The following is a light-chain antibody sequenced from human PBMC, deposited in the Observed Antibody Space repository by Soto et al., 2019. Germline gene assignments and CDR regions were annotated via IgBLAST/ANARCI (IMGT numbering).Light chain of an antibody. CDR3: QQYSVYWT. CDR1: QSVSTR. J-gene: IGKJ1*01. Sequence: DIQMTQSPSSLSASVGDRVTIICRASQSVSTRLAWYQQKPGKAPKVLIYDASSWAGEVPSRFTGSGSGTDFTLTINSLQPDDFATYYCQQYSVYWTFGQGTKVEIK. CDR2: DAS. V-gene: IGKV1-5*02.